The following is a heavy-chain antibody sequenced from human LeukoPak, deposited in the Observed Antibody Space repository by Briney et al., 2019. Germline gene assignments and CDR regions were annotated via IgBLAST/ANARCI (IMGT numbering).Heavy chain of an antibody. CDR1: GFTFSSYS. CDR2: ISSSSSYI. Sequence: PGGSLRLSCAASGFTFSSYSMNWVRQAPGKGLEWVSSISSSSSYIYYADSVKGRFTISRDNAKNSLYLQMNSLRAEDTAVYYCARDRLIQFLEWLPLRYGMDVWGQGTTVTVSS. V-gene: IGHV3-21*01. CDR3: ARDRLIQFLEWLPLRYGMDV. J-gene: IGHJ6*02. D-gene: IGHD3-3*01.